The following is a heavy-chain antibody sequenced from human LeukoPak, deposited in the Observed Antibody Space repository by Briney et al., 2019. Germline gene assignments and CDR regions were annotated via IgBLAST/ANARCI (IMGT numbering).Heavy chain of an antibody. J-gene: IGHJ4*02. CDR1: DGSSSDYY. Sequence: SETLSLTCTVSDGSSSDYYWGWIRQPPGKGLEWIGYISYSGNAKYNPSLKSRVTISVDTSKNQFSLKLSSVTAADTAVYYCARDHGRYSGQFDYWGQGTLVTVSS. CDR3: ARDHGRYSGQFDY. D-gene: IGHD2-21*01. CDR2: ISYSGNA. V-gene: IGHV4-59*01.